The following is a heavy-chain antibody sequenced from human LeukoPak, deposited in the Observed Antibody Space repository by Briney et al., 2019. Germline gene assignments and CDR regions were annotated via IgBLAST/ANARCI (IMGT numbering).Heavy chain of an antibody. CDR2: INHSGST. J-gene: IGHJ6*04. Sequence: SETLSLTCAVYGGSFSGYYWSWIRQPPGKGLEWIGEINHSGSTNYNPSLKSRVTISVDTSKNQFSLKLSSVTAADTAVYYCARDDYGGMDVWGKGTTVTVSS. CDR3: ARDDYGGMDV. CDR1: GGSFSGYY. V-gene: IGHV4-34*01. D-gene: IGHD4-23*01.